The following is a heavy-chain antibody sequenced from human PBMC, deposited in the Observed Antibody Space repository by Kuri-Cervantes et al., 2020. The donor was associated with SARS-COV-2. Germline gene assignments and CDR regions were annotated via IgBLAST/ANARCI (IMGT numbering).Heavy chain of an antibody. CDR1: GFTFSSYS. V-gene: IGHV4-59*01. D-gene: IGHD4-17*01. CDR2: IYYSGST. CDR3: ARGSYGDYLS. J-gene: IGHJ5*02. Sequence: GSLRLSCAASGFTFSSYSMNWIRQPPGKGLEWIGYIYYSGSTNYNPSLKSRVTISVDTSKNQFSLKLSSVTAADTAVYYCARGSYGDYLSWGQGTLVTVSS.